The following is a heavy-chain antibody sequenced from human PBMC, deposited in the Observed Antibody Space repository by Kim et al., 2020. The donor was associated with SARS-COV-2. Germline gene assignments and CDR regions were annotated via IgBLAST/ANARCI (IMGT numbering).Heavy chain of an antibody. J-gene: IGHJ4*02. V-gene: IGHV3-48*02. Sequence: GGSLRLSCAASGFRFSIYGMNWARQAPGKGLEWISYISIESSTIYYADSVKGRFTISRDDARNSLYLQMSGLGDDDTAVYYCARPGGTYYGLQYGFYLWGQGTLVTVSS. CDR1: GFRFSIYG. CDR3: ARPGGTYYGLQYGFYL. D-gene: IGHD1-26*01. CDR2: ISIESSTI.